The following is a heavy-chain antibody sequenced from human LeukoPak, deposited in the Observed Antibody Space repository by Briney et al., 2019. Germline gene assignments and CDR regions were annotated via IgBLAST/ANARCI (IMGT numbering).Heavy chain of an antibody. D-gene: IGHD3-16*02. CDR3: ARDLPNVWGSYRSNWFDP. Sequence: ASVKVSCKASGYTFTSYGISWVRQAPGQGLEWMGWISAYNGNTNYAQKLQGRVTMTTDTSASTAYMELSSLRSEDTAVYYCARDLPNVWGSYRSNWFDPWGQGTLVTVSS. CDR1: GYTFTSYG. CDR2: ISAYNGNT. J-gene: IGHJ5*02. V-gene: IGHV1-18*01.